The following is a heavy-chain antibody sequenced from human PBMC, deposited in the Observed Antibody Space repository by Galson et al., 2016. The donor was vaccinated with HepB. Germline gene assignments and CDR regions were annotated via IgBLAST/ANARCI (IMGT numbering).Heavy chain of an antibody. V-gene: IGHV4-39*01. CDR2: IYHTGST. CDR1: GASISGTEYY. D-gene: IGHD2-21*01. CDR3: ATGIVVAGKMYYYYMDI. Sequence: SETLSLTCSVSGASISGTEYYXGWVXXPPGXXLEXIGSIYHTGSTYYNPSLESRVTISMDTSKNQLSLRLNSVAAADTGVYYWATGIVVAGKMYYYYMDIWGKGTTVTVSS. J-gene: IGHJ6*03.